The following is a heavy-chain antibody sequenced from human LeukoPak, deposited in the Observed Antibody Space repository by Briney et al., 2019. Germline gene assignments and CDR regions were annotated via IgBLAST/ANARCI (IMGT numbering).Heavy chain of an antibody. CDR3: ARDSLNSGWDFDY. Sequence: ASVKVSCKASGYTFTSYGISWVRQTPGQGLEWMGWISAYKGNTKYAQKFQGRVTMTTDTSTRTVYMEVRSLRSDDTAVYYCARDSLNSGWDFDYWGQGTLVTVSS. V-gene: IGHV1-18*01. J-gene: IGHJ4*02. CDR2: ISAYKGNT. CDR1: GYTFTSYG. D-gene: IGHD6-19*01.